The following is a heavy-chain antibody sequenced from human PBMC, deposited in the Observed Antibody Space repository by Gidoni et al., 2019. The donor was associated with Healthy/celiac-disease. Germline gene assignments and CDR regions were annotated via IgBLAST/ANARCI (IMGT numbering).Heavy chain of an antibody. Sequence: VQLVETGGALCKPGGSLRLSCAAAGLTSSSYSLQGVRQAPGEGLAWVSSIRSSSSYIYYADAVKCRFTISRDNAKSSLYLQMNSRRAEDTAVYFYARPDLIAAAVFWGAYWYIDLWGHGTMVTVSS. CDR2: IRSSSSYI. D-gene: IGHD6-13*01. V-gene: IGHV3-21*01. J-gene: IGHJ2*01. CDR3: ARPDLIAAAVFWGAYWYIDL. CDR1: GLTSSSYS.